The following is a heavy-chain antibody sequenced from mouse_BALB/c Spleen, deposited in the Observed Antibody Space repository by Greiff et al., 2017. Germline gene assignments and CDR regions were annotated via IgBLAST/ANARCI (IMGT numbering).Heavy chain of an antibody. J-gene: IGHJ3*01. CDR2: ISYDGSN. Sequence: EVKLQESGPGLVKPSQSLSLTCSVTGYSITSGYYWNWIRQFPGNKLEWMGYISYDGSNNYNPSLKNRISITRDTSKNQFFLKLNSVTTEDTATYYCARAVTGLGFAYWGQGTLVTVSA. CDR3: ARAVTGLGFAY. D-gene: IGHD4-1*01. V-gene: IGHV3-6*02. CDR1: GYSITSGYY.